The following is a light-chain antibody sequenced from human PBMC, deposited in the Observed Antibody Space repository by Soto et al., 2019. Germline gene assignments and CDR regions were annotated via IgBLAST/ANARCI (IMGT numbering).Light chain of an antibody. CDR3: QSYDNSLRVV. CDR2: GNN. J-gene: IGLJ3*02. CDR1: SSNIGAGHD. Sequence: QAVVTQPPSLSGAPGQRVTISCTGNSSNIGAGHDVHWYQQLPRTAPKLLMYGNNNRPSGVPDRFSGSRSGTSASLAITGLQAEDEAEYHCQSYDNSLRVVFGGGTKLTVL. V-gene: IGLV1-40*01.